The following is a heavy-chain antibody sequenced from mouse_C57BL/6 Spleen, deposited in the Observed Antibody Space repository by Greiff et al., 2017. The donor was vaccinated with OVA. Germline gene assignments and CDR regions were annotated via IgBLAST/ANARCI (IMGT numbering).Heavy chain of an antibody. CDR2: INPGSGGT. CDR3: ARDDGPAWFAY. D-gene: IGHD1-1*01. Sequence: VQRVESGAELVRPGTSVKVSCKASGYAFTNYLIEWVKQRPGQGLEWIGVINPGSGGTNYNEKFKGKATLTADKSSSTAYMQLSSLTSEDSAVYFCARDDGPAWFAYWGQGTLVTVSA. CDR1: GYAFTNYL. V-gene: IGHV1-54*01. J-gene: IGHJ3*01.